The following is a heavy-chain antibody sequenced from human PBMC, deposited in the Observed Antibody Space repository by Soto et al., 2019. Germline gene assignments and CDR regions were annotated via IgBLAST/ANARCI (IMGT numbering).Heavy chain of an antibody. CDR2: INHSGST. CDR3: ARETYGDYVGYFDP. J-gene: IGHJ5*02. CDR1: GGSFSRYY. D-gene: IGHD4-17*01. Sequence: PSETLSLTCAGYGGSFSRYYWVWIRQPPGKGLEWIGEINHSGSTNYNPSLKSRVTISVDTSKNQFSLKVRSVTAADTAVYYCARETYGDYVGYFDPWGQG. V-gene: IGHV4-34*01.